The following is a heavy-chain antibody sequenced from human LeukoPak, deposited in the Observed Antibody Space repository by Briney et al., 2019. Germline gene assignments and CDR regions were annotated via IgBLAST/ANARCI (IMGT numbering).Heavy chain of an antibody. CDR2: IYYSGST. J-gene: IGHJ3*02. Sequence: SSETLSLTYTVSGGSISSYYWSWIRQPPGKGLEWIGYIYYSGSTNYNPSLKSRVTISVDTSKNQFSLKLSSVTAADTAVYYCARDLWFGELVAFDIWGQGTMVTVSS. CDR3: ARDLWFGELVAFDI. CDR1: GGSISSYY. V-gene: IGHV4-59*01. D-gene: IGHD3-10*01.